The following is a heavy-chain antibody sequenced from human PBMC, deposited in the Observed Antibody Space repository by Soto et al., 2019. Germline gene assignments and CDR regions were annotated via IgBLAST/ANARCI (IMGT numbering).Heavy chain of an antibody. CDR1: GYSISSGYY. CDR2: IYHSGTT. D-gene: IGHD6-13*01. J-gene: IGHJ5*02. V-gene: IGHV4-38-2*01. CDR3: ARSLLTSSWYAGS. Sequence: SETLSLTCVVSGYSISSGYYWGWIRQPPGKGPEWIGSIYHSGTTYYNPSLKSRVTISLDTSRNQFSLKLTSVTAADTAVYYCARSLLTSSWYAGSWGQGTLVTVSS.